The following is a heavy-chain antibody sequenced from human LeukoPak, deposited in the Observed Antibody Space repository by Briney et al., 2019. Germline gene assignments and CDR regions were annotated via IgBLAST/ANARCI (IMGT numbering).Heavy chain of an antibody. CDR1: GFSLSTSGVS. D-gene: IGHD6-6*01. CDR3: AHNRITSSGSSETSWFDP. V-gene: IGHV2-5*02. Sequence: SGPTLVNPTQTPTLTCTFSGFSLSTSGVSVGLIRQPPGKALEWLALIYWDDDKRYSPSLKSRLTITKDTSKNQVVLTMTNMDPVDTATYYCAHNRITSSGSSETSWFDPWGQGTLVTVSS. CDR2: IYWDDDK. J-gene: IGHJ5*02.